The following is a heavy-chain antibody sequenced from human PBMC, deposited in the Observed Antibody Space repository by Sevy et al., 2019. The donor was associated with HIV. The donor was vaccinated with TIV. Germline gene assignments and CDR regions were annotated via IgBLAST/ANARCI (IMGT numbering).Heavy chain of an antibody. CDR3: ARRMVEDIVVVPAAMPPGMSPYYGDYDAFDI. V-gene: IGHV3-21*01. CDR1: GFTFSSYS. D-gene: IGHD2-2*01. Sequence: GGSLRLSCAASGFTFSSYSMNWVRQAPGKGLEWVSSISSSSSYIYYADSVKGRFTISRDNAKNSLYLQMNSLRAEDTAVYYCARRMVEDIVVVPAAMPPGMSPYYGDYDAFDIWGQGTMVTVSS. CDR2: ISSSSSYI. J-gene: IGHJ3*02.